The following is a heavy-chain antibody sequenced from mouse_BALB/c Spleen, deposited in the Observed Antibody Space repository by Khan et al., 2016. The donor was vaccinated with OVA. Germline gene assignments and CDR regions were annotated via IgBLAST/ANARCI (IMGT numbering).Heavy chain of an antibody. Sequence: EVQLQESGPGLVKPSQSLSLTCTVTGYSITSGYAWNWIRQFPGNKLEWMGYISYSGVTSYTPSLKSRISITRETSKNQFFLQLNSVTTEDTATYSCARGNYYGYYFDYWGQGTTLTVSS. J-gene: IGHJ2*01. V-gene: IGHV3-2*02. CDR1: GYSITSGYA. CDR2: ISYSGVT. D-gene: IGHD1-1*01. CDR3: ARGNYYGYYFDY.